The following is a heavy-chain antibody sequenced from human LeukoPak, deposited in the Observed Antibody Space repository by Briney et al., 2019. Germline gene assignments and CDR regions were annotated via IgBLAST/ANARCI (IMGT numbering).Heavy chain of an antibody. CDR2: INPNSGAT. D-gene: IGHD1/OR15-1a*01. J-gene: IGHJ5*02. V-gene: IGHV1-2*02. CDR1: GYTFTGYY. CDR3: ARVRTRNNWFDP. Sequence: ASVKVSCKASGYTFTGYYLHWVRQAPGQGLEWMGWINPNSGATNYAQKFQGRVTMTRDTSISTAYMELSRLRSDDTAVYYCARVRTRNNWFDPWGQGTLVTVSS.